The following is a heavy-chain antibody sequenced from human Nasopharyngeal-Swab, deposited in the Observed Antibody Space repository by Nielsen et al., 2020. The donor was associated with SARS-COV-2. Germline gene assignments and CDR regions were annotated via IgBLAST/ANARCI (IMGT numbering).Heavy chain of an antibody. D-gene: IGHD3-10*01. Sequence: WIRQPPGKGLEWIGEINHSGSTNYNPSLKRRVTISVDTSKNQFSLKLSSVTAADTAVYYCARGFGFGAYLIWGQGTMVTVSS. CDR2: INHSGST. CDR3: ARGFGFGAYLI. V-gene: IGHV4-34*01. J-gene: IGHJ3*02.